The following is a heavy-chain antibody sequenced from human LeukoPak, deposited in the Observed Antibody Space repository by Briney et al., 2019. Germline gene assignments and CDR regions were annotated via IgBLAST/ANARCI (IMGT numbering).Heavy chain of an antibody. CDR1: GFTFSTYW. V-gene: IGHV3-7*01. J-gene: IGHJ6*03. CDR2: IKQDGSEK. CDR3: AKGSKEVLFTRDHYMDV. Sequence: PGGSLRLSCAASGFTFSTYWMSWVRQAPGKGLEWVANIKQDGSEKHYVDSMKGRFTISRDNAQNSLYLQVNIVRADDTAVYYCAKGSKEVLFTRDHYMDVWGKGTTVTISS. D-gene: IGHD3-3*01.